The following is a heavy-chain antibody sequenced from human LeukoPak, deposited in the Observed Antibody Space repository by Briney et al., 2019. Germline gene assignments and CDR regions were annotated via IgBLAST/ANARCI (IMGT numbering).Heavy chain of an antibody. V-gene: IGHV4-34*01. Sequence: PSETRSLTCAVYGGSFSGYYWSWIRQPPGKGLEWIGEINHSGSTNYNPSLKSRVTISVDTSKNQFSLKLSSVTAADTAVYYCARPGYSGSYNAVFWFDPWGQGTLVTVSS. CDR2: INHSGST. CDR3: ARPGYSGSYNAVFWFDP. J-gene: IGHJ5*02. D-gene: IGHD1-26*01. CDR1: GGSFSGYY.